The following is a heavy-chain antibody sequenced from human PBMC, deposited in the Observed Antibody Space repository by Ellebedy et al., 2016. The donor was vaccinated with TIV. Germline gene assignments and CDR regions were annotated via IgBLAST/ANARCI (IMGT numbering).Heavy chain of an antibody. D-gene: IGHD1-1*01. CDR3: ARGTVTSGFDY. V-gene: IGHV5-51*01. CDR2: IYPGDSDT. CDR1: GYSFTSYW. J-gene: IGHJ4*02. Sequence: ASVQVSCKGSGYSFTSYWIGWVRQMPGKGLEWMGIIYPGDSDTSYSPSFQGQVTISADKSISTAYLQWISLKASDTAMYYCARGTVTSGFDYWGQGTLVTVSS.